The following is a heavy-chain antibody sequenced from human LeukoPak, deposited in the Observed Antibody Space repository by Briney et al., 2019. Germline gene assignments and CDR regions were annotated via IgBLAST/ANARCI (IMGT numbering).Heavy chain of an antibody. CDR3: ATGGSGSYHDY. CDR1: GGTFSSYA. V-gene: IGHV1-69*06. CDR2: IIPIFGTA. J-gene: IGHJ4*02. D-gene: IGHD3-10*01. Sequence: GASVKVSCKASGGTFSSYAISWVRQAPGQGLEWMGGIIPIFGTANYAQKFQGRVTMTEDTSTDTAYMELSSLRSEDTAVYYCATGGSGSYHDYWGQGTLVTVSS.